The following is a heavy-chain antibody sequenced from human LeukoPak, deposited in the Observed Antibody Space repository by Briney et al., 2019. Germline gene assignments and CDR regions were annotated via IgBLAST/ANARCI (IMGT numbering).Heavy chain of an antibody. CDR1: GGSISSSSYY. Sequence: ASETLPLTCTVSGGSISSSSYYWGWIRQPPGKGLEWIGSIYYSGSTYYNPSLKSRVTISVDTSKNQFSLKLSSVTAADTAVYYCARHFYGSGSYYNLFEVLYYFDYWGQGTLVTVSS. D-gene: IGHD3-10*01. J-gene: IGHJ4*02. CDR2: IYYSGST. V-gene: IGHV4-39*01. CDR3: ARHFYGSGSYYNLFEVLYYFDY.